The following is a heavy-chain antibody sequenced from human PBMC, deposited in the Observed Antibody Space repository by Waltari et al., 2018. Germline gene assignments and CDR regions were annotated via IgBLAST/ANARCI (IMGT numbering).Heavy chain of an antibody. CDR1: GFTLSPYW. CDR3: ARHNGNYYYAMDV. CDR2: INQDGSDK. D-gene: IGHD1-20*01. V-gene: IGHV3-7*01. Sequence: EVQLVESGGGLVQPGGSLSLSCSAYGFTLSPYWMTWVRQAPGKGLEWVANINQDGSDKNYVDSVKGRFTISRDNARNSLYLQMNSLRAEDTAVYYCARHNGNYYYAMDVWGQGTTVTVSS. J-gene: IGHJ6*02.